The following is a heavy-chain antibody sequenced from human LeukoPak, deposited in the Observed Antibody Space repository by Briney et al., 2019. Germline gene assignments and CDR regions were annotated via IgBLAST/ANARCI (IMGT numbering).Heavy chain of an antibody. V-gene: IGHV3-21*01. CDR2: ISSSSSYT. Sequence: PGGSLRLSCAASGFTFSSYSMNWVRQAPGKGLEWVSSISSSSSYTFYADSVKGRFTISRDNAKNTVYLQMNSLRAEDTAVYYCARGSGSYTRPVDCWGQGSLVTVSS. CDR1: GFTFSSYS. D-gene: IGHD1-26*01. J-gene: IGHJ4*02. CDR3: ARGSGSYTRPVDC.